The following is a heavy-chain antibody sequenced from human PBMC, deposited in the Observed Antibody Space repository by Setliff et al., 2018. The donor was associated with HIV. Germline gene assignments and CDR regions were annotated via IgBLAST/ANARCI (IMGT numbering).Heavy chain of an antibody. Sequence: GGSLRLSCVASGFTFSISGMHWVRQAPGKGLEWVSAINDRGDYIYYADSVKGRLTISRDNSKNTLYLQMNSLRAEDTAVYYCAKDFEYYNFWSGYYASWDLGYFQHWGQGTLVTVSS. CDR1: GFTFSISG. CDR3: AKDFEYYNFWSGYYASWDLGYFQH. J-gene: IGHJ1*01. D-gene: IGHD3-3*01. CDR2: INDRGDYI. V-gene: IGHV3-23*01.